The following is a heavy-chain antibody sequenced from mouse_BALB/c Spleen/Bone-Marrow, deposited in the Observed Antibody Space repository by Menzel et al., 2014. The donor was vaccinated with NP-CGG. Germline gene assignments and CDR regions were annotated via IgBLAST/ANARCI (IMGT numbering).Heavy chain of an antibody. CDR3: ARFYYYGSSYFDV. CDR2: ISDGGSYT. CDR1: GFTFSDYY. V-gene: IGHV5-4*02. D-gene: IGHD1-1*01. J-gene: IGHJ1*01. Sequence: EVMLVESGGGLVKPGGSLKLSCAASGFTFSDYYMYWVRRTPEKRLEWVATISDGGSYTYYPDSVKGRFTISRDNAKNNLYLQMSGLKSEDTAMYYCARFYYYGSSYFDVWGAGTTVTVSS.